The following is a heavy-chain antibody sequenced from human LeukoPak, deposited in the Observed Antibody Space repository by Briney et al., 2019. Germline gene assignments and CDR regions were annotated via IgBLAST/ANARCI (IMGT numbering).Heavy chain of an antibody. V-gene: IGHV4-59*01. CDR2: IYYSGNT. J-gene: IGHJ3*02. Sequence: PSETLSLTCTVSGGSISGYYWSWIRQPPGKGLEWIGYIYYSGNTNYNPSLKSRVTISVDTSKNQFSLKLTSVTAADTAVYYCASDSGGRRDAFNIWGQGTMVTVSS. CDR1: GGSISGYY. D-gene: IGHD2-8*02. CDR3: ASDSGGRRDAFNI.